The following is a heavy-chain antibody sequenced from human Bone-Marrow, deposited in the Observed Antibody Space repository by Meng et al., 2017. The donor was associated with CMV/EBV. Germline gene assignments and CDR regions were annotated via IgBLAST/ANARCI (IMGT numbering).Heavy chain of an antibody. CDR1: GGSISSSNW. J-gene: IGHJ5*02. CDR3: ARDGGLAGYNWFDP. V-gene: IGHV4-4*02. CDR2: IYHSGST. D-gene: IGHD2-15*01. Sequence: SETLSLTCAVSGGSISSSNWWSWVRQPPGKGLEWIGEIYHSGSTNYNPSLKSRVTISVDKSKNQFSLKLSSVTAADTAVYYCARDGGLAGYNWFDPWGQGTLVTVSS.